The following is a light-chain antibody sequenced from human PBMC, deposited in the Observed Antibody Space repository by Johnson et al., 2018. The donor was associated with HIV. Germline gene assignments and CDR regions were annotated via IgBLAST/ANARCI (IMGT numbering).Light chain of an antibody. V-gene: IGLV1-51*01. Sequence: SVLTQPPSVSAAPGQKVTISCSGNNSNFGNYYLSWYQHLPGTAPKLLIYDNHKRPSGIPDRFSGSKSGTSATLSITGLQPRDEADYYCGTWDTSLSDYVFGTGTKVTVL. CDR1: NSNFGNYY. CDR2: DNH. J-gene: IGLJ1*01. CDR3: GTWDTSLSDYV.